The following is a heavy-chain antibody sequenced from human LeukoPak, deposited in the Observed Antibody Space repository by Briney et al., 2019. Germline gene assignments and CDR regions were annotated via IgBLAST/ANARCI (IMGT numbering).Heavy chain of an antibody. V-gene: IGHV1-69*04. CDR2: IIPILGIA. CDR1: GGTFSSYA. Sequence: SVKVSCKASGGTFSSYAISWVRQAPGQGLEWMGRIIPILGIANYAQKFQGRVTITADKSTSTAYMELSRLRSDDTAVYYCARGSEVIAVNWFDPWGQGTLVTVSS. D-gene: IGHD6-19*01. CDR3: ARGSEVIAVNWFDP. J-gene: IGHJ5*02.